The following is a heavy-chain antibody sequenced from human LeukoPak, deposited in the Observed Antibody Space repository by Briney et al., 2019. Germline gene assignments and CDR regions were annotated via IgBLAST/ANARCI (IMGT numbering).Heavy chain of an antibody. Sequence: ASVKVSCKASGYTFTGYYMHWVRQAPGQGLEWMGWINPNSGGTNYAQKFQGRVTMTRDTSISTAYMELSSLRSEDTAVYYCARGREWEPTLGGGIGLYYYYMDVWGKGTTVTVSS. D-gene: IGHD1-26*01. CDR2: INPNSGGT. CDR3: ARGREWEPTLGGGIGLYYYYMDV. V-gene: IGHV1-2*02. J-gene: IGHJ6*03. CDR1: GYTFTGYY.